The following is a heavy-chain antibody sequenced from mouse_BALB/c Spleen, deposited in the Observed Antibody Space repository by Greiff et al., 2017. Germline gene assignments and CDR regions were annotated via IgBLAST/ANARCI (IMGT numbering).Heavy chain of an antibody. Sequence: VKLQESGAELAKPGASVKMSCKASGYTFTSYWMHWVKQRPGQGLEWIGYINPSTGYTEYNQKFKDKATLTADKSSSTAYMQLSSLTSEDSAVYYCARSTTVVATEAMDYWGQGTSVTVSS. V-gene: IGHV1-7*01. D-gene: IGHD1-1*01. CDR3: ARSTTVVATEAMDY. CDR1: GYTFTSYW. CDR2: INPSTGYT. J-gene: IGHJ4*01.